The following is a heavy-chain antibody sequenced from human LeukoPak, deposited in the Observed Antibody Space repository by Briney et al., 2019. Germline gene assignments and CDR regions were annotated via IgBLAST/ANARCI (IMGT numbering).Heavy chain of an antibody. V-gene: IGHV3-23*01. CDR2: ISGSGGST. CDR3: AKGDTFGSGSYFHY. J-gene: IGHJ4*02. CDR1: GFTFSSYA. Sequence: PGGSLRLSCAASGFTFSSYAMSWVRQAPGKGLEWVSAISGSGGSTYYADSVKGRFTISRDNSKNTLYLQMSSLRAEDTAVYYCAKGDTFGSGSYFHYWGQGALVTVSS. D-gene: IGHD3-10*01.